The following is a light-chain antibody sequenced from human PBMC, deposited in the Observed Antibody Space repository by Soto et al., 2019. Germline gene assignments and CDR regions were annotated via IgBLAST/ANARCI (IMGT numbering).Light chain of an antibody. J-gene: IGKJ2*01. CDR1: QSSSDY. V-gene: IGKV1-39*01. CDR3: QQTYTTPPT. CDR2: AAS. Sequence: DIQMTQSPSSLSAFVGDRVSITCRASQSSSDYLNWYQQKVGKAPKLLIYAASTLQSGVPSRFSGSGSGTDFTLIISSLQPEDFATYYCQQTYTTPPTFGQGPKREI.